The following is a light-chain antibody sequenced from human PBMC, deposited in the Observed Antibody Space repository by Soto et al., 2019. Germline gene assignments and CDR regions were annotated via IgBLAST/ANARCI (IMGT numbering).Light chain of an antibody. CDR3: SSYTSSSTLV. CDR1: SSDVGGYNY. Sequence: QSVLTQPASVSGSPGQSITISCTGTSSDVGGYNYVSWYQQHPGKAPKLMIYDVSNRPSGVSNRFSGSKSGNTASLTISGLQAEDEADYYRSSYTSSSTLVFGGGTKLTAL. V-gene: IGLV2-14*01. CDR2: DVS. J-gene: IGLJ2*01.